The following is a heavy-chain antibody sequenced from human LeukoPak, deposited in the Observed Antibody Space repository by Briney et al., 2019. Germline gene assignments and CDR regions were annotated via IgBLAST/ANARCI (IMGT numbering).Heavy chain of an antibody. J-gene: IGHJ4*02. Sequence: SETLSLTCTVSGGSISSSTYYWGWIRQPPGKGLEWIGSYTGSTDYDPSLKSRVAISVDASKSQISLRLSSVTAADTAVYYCARHGPTRKQWLVGYYFDYWGQGTLVTVSS. V-gene: IGHV4-39*01. CDR1: GGSISSSTYY. D-gene: IGHD6-19*01. CDR2: YTGST. CDR3: ARHGPTRKQWLVGYYFDY.